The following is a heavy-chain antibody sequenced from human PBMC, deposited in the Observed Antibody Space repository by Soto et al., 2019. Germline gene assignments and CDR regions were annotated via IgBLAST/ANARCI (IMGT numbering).Heavy chain of an antibody. J-gene: IGHJ6*02. CDR1: GYTFPSYV. D-gene: IGHD5-18*01. Sequence: QAQLVQSGAEVKKPGASVKISCTASGYTFPSYVIHWVRQAPGQRLEWVGWIDAGNVYAEYSQKFQGRVTITRDTSTSTVYMELTSLKSEDTAVYYCAKSINTAYNFYTHGMDVWGQGTLVTVSS. CDR2: IDAGNVYA. CDR3: AKSINTAYNFYTHGMDV. V-gene: IGHV1-3*01.